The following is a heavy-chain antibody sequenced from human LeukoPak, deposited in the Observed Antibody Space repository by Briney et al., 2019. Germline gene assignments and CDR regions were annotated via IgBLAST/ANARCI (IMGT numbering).Heavy chain of an antibody. V-gene: IGHV3-30*02. Sequence: GGSLRLSCAASGFTFSSYGMYWVRQAPGKGLEWVAFIRYDGSNKYYADSVKGRFTVSRDNSKNTLYLQMNSLRTEDTALYYCAKDMGYSYGVGFDYWGQGTLVTISS. J-gene: IGHJ4*02. D-gene: IGHD5-18*01. CDR2: IRYDGSNK. CDR3: AKDMGYSYGVGFDY. CDR1: GFTFSSYG.